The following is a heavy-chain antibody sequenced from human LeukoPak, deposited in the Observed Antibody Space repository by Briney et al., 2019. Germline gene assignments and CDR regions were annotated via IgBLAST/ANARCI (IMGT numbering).Heavy chain of an antibody. Sequence: GSLRLSCAASGFTFSSYWMSWVRQAPGKGLEWIGEINHSGSTNYNPSLKSRVTISVDTSKNQFSLKLSSVTAADTAVYYCARYYSSGGGTRDAFDIWGQGTMVTVSS. V-gene: IGHV4-34*01. CDR1: GFTFSSYW. CDR3: ARYYSSGGGTRDAFDI. CDR2: INHSGST. D-gene: IGHD6-19*01. J-gene: IGHJ3*02.